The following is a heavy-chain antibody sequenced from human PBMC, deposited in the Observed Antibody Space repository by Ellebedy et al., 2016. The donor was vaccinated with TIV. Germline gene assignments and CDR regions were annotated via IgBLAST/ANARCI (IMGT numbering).Heavy chain of an antibody. CDR1: GRSISSRNW. D-gene: IGHD3-16*01. CDR2: IYHSGST. CDR3: ARNGVMYGTSSEGWYFAL. J-gene: IGHJ2*01. V-gene: IGHV4-4*02. Sequence: MPGGSLRLSCAVSGRSISSRNWWSWVRQAPGKGLEWIGEIYHSGSTHYNPSFKSRVAVSLDTSKNQFSLELTSMTAADTAVYYCARNGVMYGTSSEGWYFALWGRGTLVTVSS.